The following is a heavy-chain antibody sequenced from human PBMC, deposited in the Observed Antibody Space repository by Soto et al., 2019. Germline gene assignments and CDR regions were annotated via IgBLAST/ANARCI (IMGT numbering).Heavy chain of an antibody. J-gene: IGHJ6*03. CDR3: ARGIVDKVNYYYYMDV. CDR1: GFTFSSYG. V-gene: IGHV3-33*01. D-gene: IGHD5-12*01. Sequence: GGSLRLSCAASGFTFSSYGMHWVRQAPGKGLEWVAVIWYDGSNKYYADSVKGRFTISRDNSKNTLYLQMNSLRAEDTAVYYCARGIVDKVNYYYYMDVWGKGTTVTVSS. CDR2: IWYDGSNK.